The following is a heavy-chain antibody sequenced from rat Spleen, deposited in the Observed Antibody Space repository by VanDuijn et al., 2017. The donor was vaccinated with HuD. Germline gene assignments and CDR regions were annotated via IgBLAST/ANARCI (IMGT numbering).Heavy chain of an antibody. D-gene: IGHD1-2*01. CDR3: ARGRYYSSYIYRRYFDY. Sequence: EVQLVETGGGLVQPGRSLKLSCAASGFTFSDYYMAWVRQAPTKGLEWVASISTGGGNTYYRDSVKGRFTISRDNAKSTLYLQMDSLRSEDTATYYCARGRYYSSYIYRRYFDYWGQGVMVTVSS. CDR2: ISTGGGNT. J-gene: IGHJ2*01. CDR1: GFTFSDYY. V-gene: IGHV5-25*01.